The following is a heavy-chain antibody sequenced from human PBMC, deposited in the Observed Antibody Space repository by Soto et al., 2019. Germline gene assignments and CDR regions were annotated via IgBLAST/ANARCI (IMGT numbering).Heavy chain of an antibody. J-gene: IGHJ6*03. CDR3: AKSSSDYYYYYMDV. D-gene: IGHD6-6*01. CDR1: GFTFSSYA. CDR2: ISGSGGST. Sequence: EVQLLESGGGLVQPGGSLRPSCAASGFTFSSYAMSWVRQAPGKGLEWVSAISGSGGSTYYADSVKGRFTISRDNSKNTLYLQMNSLRAEDTAVYYCAKSSSDYYYYYMDVWGKGTTVTVSS. V-gene: IGHV3-23*01.